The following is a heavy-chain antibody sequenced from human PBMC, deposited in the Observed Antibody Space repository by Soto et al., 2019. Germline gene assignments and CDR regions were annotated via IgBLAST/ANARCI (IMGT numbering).Heavy chain of an antibody. CDR3: ATLCSGGSSGYYQGNYFDY. J-gene: IGHJ4*02. CDR2: FDPEDGET. D-gene: IGHD3-22*01. Sequence: ASVKVSCKVSGYTLTELSMHWVRQAPGKGLEWMGGFDPEDGETIYAQKFQGRVTMTEDTSTDTAYMELSSLRSEDTAVYYCATLCSGGSSGYYQGNYFDYWGQGTLVTVSS. V-gene: IGHV1-24*01. CDR1: GYTLTELS.